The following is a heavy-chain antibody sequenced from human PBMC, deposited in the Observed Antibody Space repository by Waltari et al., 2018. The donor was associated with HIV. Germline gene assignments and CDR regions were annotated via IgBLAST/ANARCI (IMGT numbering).Heavy chain of an antibody. CDR3: ARDDYDFWSGPRRDKNYGMDV. Sequence: LVQSGGGLVQPGGSLRLSCAASGFSFSDYWMHWVRQSPWKGLEWVSRSKSDGGDATDADSVKGRFTVSRDNAKNTLFLEMSSLRVEDTAVYYCARDDYDFWSGPRRDKNYGMDVWGQGTAVTVSS. D-gene: IGHD3-3*01. V-gene: IGHV3-74*01. CDR2: SKSDGGDA. CDR1: GFSFSDYW. J-gene: IGHJ6*02.